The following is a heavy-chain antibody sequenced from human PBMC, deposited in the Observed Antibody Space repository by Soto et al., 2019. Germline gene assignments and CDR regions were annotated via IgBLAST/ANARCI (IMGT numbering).Heavy chain of an antibody. CDR3: ARPLHSSGWYSPYYYFGMDV. V-gene: IGHV1-18*04. CDR1: GYTFTSYG. D-gene: IGHD6-19*01. Sequence: ASVKVSCKASGYTFTSYGISWVRQAPGQGLEWMGWISAYNGNTNYAQKLQGRVTMTTDTSTSTAYMELRSLRSDDTAVYYCARPLHSSGWYSPYYYFGMDVWGQGTTLTVSS. CDR2: ISAYNGNT. J-gene: IGHJ6*02.